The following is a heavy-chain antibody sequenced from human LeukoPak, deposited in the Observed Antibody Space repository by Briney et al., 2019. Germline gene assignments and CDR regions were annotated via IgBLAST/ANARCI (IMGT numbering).Heavy chain of an antibody. CDR2: INSDGSST. CDR1: GFTFSSYW. CDR3: ARDQYGNNWFDP. J-gene: IGHJ5*02. D-gene: IGHD4-17*01. V-gene: IGHV3-74*01. Sequence: GGSLRLSCAASGFTFSSYWMHWVRQAPGKGLVWVSSINSDGSSTSYADSVKGRFTISRDNAKNTLYLQMNSLRAEDTAVYYCARDQYGNNWFDPWGEGTLVTVSS.